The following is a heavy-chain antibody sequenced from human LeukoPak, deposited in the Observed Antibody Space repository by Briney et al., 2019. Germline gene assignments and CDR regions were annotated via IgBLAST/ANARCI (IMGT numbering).Heavy chain of an antibody. V-gene: IGHV1-2*02. Sequence: ASVKVSCKAYGYTFTAYYLHWVRQAPGQGLEWMGWISPNSGATKYAQKFPDRVTMTRDTSINTAYMELSRLRSDDTAVYYCARFSVGGRYDFDYWGQGTLVTVSS. CDR3: ARFSVGGRYDFDY. J-gene: IGHJ4*02. CDR1: GYTFTAYY. CDR2: ISPNSGAT. D-gene: IGHD3-9*01.